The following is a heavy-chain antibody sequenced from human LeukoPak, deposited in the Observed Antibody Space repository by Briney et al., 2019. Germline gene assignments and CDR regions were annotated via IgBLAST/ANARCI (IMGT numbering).Heavy chain of an antibody. V-gene: IGHV3-23*01. CDR2: ISPSGGIT. J-gene: IGHJ4*02. CDR1: GFTFSSHG. Sequence: GGSLRLSCGASGFTFSSHGMNWVRQAPGKGLEWVSGISPSGGITYYTDSVKGRFTISRDNSKNTVSLQMNSLRGEDTAVYYCAKDRSAAHWGQGTLVTVSS. D-gene: IGHD3-3*01. CDR3: AKDRSAAH.